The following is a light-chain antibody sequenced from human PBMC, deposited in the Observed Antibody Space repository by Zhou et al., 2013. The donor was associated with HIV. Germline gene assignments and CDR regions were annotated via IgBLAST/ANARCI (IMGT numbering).Light chain of an antibody. CDR3: QQYAKTPLT. Sequence: EIVLTQSPATLSLSPGERATLSCRASQSVSSYLAWYQQKPGQAPRLLIYDASSRATGIPARFSGSGSGTDFTLTISSLEPEDSAVYYCQQYAKTPLTFGGGTKVEIK. J-gene: IGKJ4*01. V-gene: IGKV3-11*01. CDR2: DAS. CDR1: QSVSSY.